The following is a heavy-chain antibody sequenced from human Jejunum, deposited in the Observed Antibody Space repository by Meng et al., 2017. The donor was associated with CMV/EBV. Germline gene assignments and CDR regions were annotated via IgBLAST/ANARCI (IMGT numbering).Heavy chain of an antibody. CDR1: GFTFLSYS. Sequence: SGFTFLSYSITWVRQAPGKGLEWVSYISSSSSSIYYADSVKGRFTISRDNAKNSLYLQMNSLRAEDTAVYYCARDPSGSTWYYFDYWGQGTLVTVSS. CDR3: ARDPSGSTWYYFDY. D-gene: IGHD6-13*01. CDR2: ISSSSSSI. J-gene: IGHJ4*02. V-gene: IGHV3-48*04.